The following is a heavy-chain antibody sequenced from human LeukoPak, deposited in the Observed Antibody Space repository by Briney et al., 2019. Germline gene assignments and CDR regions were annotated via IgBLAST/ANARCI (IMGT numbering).Heavy chain of an antibody. CDR3: ARSGRYCSSTSCCYYYYMDV. J-gene: IGHJ6*03. D-gene: IGHD2-2*01. Sequence: VASVKVSCKASGGTFSSYTISWVRQAPGQGLEWMGRIIPILGIANYAQKFQGRVTITTDESTSTAYMELSSLRSEDTAVYYCARSGRYCSSTSCCYYYYMDVWGKGTTVTVSS. V-gene: IGHV1-69*02. CDR2: IIPILGIA. CDR1: GGTFSSYT.